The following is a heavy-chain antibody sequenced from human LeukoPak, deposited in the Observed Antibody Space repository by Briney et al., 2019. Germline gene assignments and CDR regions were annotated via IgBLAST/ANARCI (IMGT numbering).Heavy chain of an antibody. V-gene: IGHV4-4*02. Sequence: SETLSLTCALSTASGSSGNFWSWVRQPPGEGLEWIGEVHKSGRTNYNPSLKTRVTISIDASKNQLSLEVTSVTPEDTAVYYCAGDHSGLIDYWGQGTLVTVSS. CDR3: AGDHSGLIDY. CDR2: VHKSGRT. D-gene: IGHD6-19*01. CDR1: TASGSSGNF. J-gene: IGHJ4*02.